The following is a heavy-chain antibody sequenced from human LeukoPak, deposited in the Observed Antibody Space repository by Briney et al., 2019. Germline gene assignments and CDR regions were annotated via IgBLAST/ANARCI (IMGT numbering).Heavy chain of an antibody. Sequence: ASVKVSCKASGYTFTVYYMHWVRQAPGQGREWMGWINPNSGGTNYAQKFQGRVTMTRDTSISTAYMELSRLRSDDTAVYYCAIDYSSGWSMDYWGQGTLVTVSS. J-gene: IGHJ4*02. CDR3: AIDYSSGWSMDY. D-gene: IGHD6-19*01. CDR1: GYTFTVYY. CDR2: INPNSGGT. V-gene: IGHV1-2*02.